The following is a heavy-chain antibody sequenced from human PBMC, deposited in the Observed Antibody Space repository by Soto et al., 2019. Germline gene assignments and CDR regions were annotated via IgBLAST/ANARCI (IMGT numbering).Heavy chain of an antibody. D-gene: IGHD3-10*01. J-gene: IGHJ6*03. CDR3: YVLLWFGGAYDMDV. CDR2: IYYSGST. Sequence: QLQLQESGPGLVKPSETLSLTCTVSGGSISSSSYYWGWIRQPPGKGLEWIGSIYYSGSTYYNPSLKSRFTMSVDTSKNQFSLMLSSVTAADTAVYYCYVLLWFGGAYDMDVWGKGTTVTVSS. CDR1: GGSISSSSYY. V-gene: IGHV4-39*01.